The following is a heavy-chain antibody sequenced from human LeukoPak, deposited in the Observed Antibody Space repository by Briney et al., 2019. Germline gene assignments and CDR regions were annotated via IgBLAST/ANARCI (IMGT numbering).Heavy chain of an antibody. V-gene: IGHV1-46*01. CDR3: ARDKRRGNSGERTSEHFDY. D-gene: IGHD6-13*01. CDR2: INPSGGST. J-gene: IGHJ4*02. Sequence: ASVKVSCKASGYTFTSYYMHWVRQAPGQGLEWMGIINPSGGSTSYAQKFQGRVTMTGDMSTSTVYMELSSLRSEDTAVYYCARDKRRGNSGERTSEHFDYWGQGTLVTVSS. CDR1: GYTFTSYY.